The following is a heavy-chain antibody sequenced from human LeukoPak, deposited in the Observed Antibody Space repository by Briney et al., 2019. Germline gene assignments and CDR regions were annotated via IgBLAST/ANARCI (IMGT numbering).Heavy chain of an antibody. CDR1: GGSISSSSYY. V-gene: IGHV4-39*01. J-gene: IGHJ5*02. D-gene: IGHD2-2*01. CDR2: IYYSGST. CDR3: VTLGYCSSTSCYANWFDP. Sequence: SETLSLTCTVSGGSISSSSYYWGWIRQPPGKGLEWIGCIYYSGSTYHNPSLKSRVTISVDTSKNQFSLKLSSVTAADTAVYYGVTLGYCSSTSCYANWFDPWGQGTLVTVSS.